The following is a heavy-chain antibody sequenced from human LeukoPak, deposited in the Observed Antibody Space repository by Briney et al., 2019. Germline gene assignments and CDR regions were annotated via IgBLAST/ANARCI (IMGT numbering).Heavy chain of an antibody. CDR3: VKDVLFAVGDAVDI. CDR1: GFTFSSYG. D-gene: IGHD3-10*02. V-gene: IGHV3-30*18. CDR2: TTRDESEK. Sequence: GGTLRLSCAASGFTFSSYGMSWVRQAPGKGLEWVAFTTRDESEKLYVDSVKGRFTIARDNSMNTLYLQMHSLRAEDSGIYYCVKDVLFAVGDAVDIWGQGTMVAVS. J-gene: IGHJ3*02.